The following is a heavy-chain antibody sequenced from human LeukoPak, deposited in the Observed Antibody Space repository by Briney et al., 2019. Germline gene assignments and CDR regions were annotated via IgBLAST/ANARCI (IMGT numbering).Heavy chain of an antibody. CDR3: AKRGPNYYFDY. CDR1: EFTFSSSA. J-gene: IGHJ4*02. V-gene: IGHV3-23*01. Sequence: PGGSLRLSCAASEFTFSSSAMSWVRQAPGKGLEWVSTTGIGTYYADSVKGRFTISRDNSKSTLYLQMNSLRAEDTAVYYCAKRGPNYYFDYWGQGTLVTVSS. D-gene: IGHD4/OR15-4a*01. CDR2: TGIGT.